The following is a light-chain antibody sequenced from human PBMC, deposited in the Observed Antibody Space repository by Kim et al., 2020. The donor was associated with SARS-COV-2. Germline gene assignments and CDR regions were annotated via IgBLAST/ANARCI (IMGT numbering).Light chain of an antibody. CDR2: RNN. Sequence: QSVLTQPPSASGTPGQRVTISCSGSSSNIESNYVFWYQQFPGMAPRLLIYRNNQRPSGVPDRFSGSKSGTSASLAIIGLRSEDEADYYCAAWDDSLSGRVVFGGGTQLTVL. J-gene: IGLJ2*01. V-gene: IGLV1-47*01. CDR1: SSNIESNY. CDR3: AAWDDSLSGRVV.